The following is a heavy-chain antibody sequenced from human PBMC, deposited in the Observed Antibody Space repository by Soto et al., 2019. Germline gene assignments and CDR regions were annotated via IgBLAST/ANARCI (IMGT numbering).Heavy chain of an antibody. V-gene: IGHV4-61*01. D-gene: IGHD2-2*01. CDR3: ARGVVPAADFDY. Sequence: TSETLSLTCTVSGGSVSSGSYYWSWIRQPPGKGLEWIGYIYYSGSTNYNPSLKSRVTISVDTSKNQFSLKLSSVTAADTAVYYCARGVVPAADFDYWGQGTLVTVSS. CDR2: IYYSGST. J-gene: IGHJ4*02. CDR1: GGSVSSGSYY.